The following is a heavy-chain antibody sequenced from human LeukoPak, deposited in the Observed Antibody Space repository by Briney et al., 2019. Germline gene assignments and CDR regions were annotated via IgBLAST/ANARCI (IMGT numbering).Heavy chain of an antibody. CDR1: GFTFSSYG. V-gene: IGHV3-30*18. CDR3: AKNLAVVAATPFDY. D-gene: IGHD2-15*01. CDR2: ISYDGSNK. J-gene: IGHJ4*02. Sequence: PGGSLRLSCAASGFTFSSYGMHWVRQAPGKGLEWVAVISYDGSNKYYADSVKGRFTISRDNSKNTLYLQMNSLRAEDTAVYYCAKNLAVVAATPFDYWGQGTLVTVSS.